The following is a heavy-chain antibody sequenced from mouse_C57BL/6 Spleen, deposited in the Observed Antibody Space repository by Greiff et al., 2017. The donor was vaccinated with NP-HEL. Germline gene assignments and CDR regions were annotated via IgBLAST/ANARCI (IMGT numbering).Heavy chain of an antibody. CDR3: TRDGNYGGYYAMDY. Sequence: EVKVVESGEGLVKPGGSLKLSCAASGFTFSSYAMSWVRQTPEKRLEWVAYISSGGDYIYYADTVKGRFTISRDNARNTLYLQMSSLKSEDTAMYYCTRDGNYGGYYAMDYWGQGTSVTVSS. CDR2: ISSGGDYI. CDR1: GFTFSSYA. V-gene: IGHV5-9-1*02. D-gene: IGHD2-1*01. J-gene: IGHJ4*01.